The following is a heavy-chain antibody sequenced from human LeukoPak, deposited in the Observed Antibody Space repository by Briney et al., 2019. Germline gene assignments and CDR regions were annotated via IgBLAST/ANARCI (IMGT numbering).Heavy chain of an antibody. J-gene: IGHJ6*02. CDR2: ISSNGGST. D-gene: IGHD3-3*01. CDR3: ARGTRNDFWSGYGSWGYYYYYGMDV. CDR1: GFTFSSCA. Sequence: QPGGSLRLSCAASGFTFSSCAMHWVRQAPGKGLEYVSAISSNGGSTYHANSVKGRFTISRDNSKNTLYLQMGSLRAEDMAVYYCARGTRNDFWSGYGSWGYYYYYGMDVWGQGTTVTVSS. V-gene: IGHV3-64*01.